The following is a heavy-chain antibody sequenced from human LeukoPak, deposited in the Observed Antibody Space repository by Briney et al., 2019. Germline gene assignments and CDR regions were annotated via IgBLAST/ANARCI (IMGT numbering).Heavy chain of an antibody. V-gene: IGHV4-39*07. J-gene: IGHJ2*01. CDR1: GGSISSSSYY. Sequence: SETLSLTCTVSGGSISSSSYYWGWIRQPPGKGLEWLGSNYYSGSTYYNPSLKSRVTISVDTSKNQFSLKLSSVTAADTAVYYCARDGGYDSSGHWYFDLWGRGTLVTVSS. D-gene: IGHD3-22*01. CDR3: ARDGGYDSSGHWYFDL. CDR2: NYYSGST.